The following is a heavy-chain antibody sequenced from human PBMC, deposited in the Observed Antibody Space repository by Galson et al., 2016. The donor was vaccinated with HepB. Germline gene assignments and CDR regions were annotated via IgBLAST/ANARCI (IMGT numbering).Heavy chain of an antibody. J-gene: IGHJ4*02. CDR3: AGDKRNRGSLDS. V-gene: IGHV3-23*01. CDR2: INSSGTRS. Sequence: SLRLSCAASGFTFRSYGMRWVRQAPGKGLEWVSGINSSGTRSDYADSVKGRFTISRDNSRNTLYLQMNSLRAEDTAIYFWAGDKRNRGSLDSWGQGTLVTVTS. CDR1: GFTFRSYG. D-gene: IGHD2/OR15-2a*01.